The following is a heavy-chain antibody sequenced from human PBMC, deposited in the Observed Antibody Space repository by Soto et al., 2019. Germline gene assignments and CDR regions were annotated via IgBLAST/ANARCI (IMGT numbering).Heavy chain of an antibody. J-gene: IGHJ6*03. CDR3: AKADSSSRYYYYYYMDV. V-gene: IGHV3-23*01. D-gene: IGHD6-6*01. Sequence: TGGSLRLSCAASGFTFISYAMSWVRQAPGKGLEWVSAISGSGGSTYYADSVKGRFTISRDNSKNTLYLQMNSLRAEDTAVYYCAKADSSSRYYYYYYMDVWGKGTTVTVSS. CDR1: GFTFISYA. CDR2: ISGSGGST.